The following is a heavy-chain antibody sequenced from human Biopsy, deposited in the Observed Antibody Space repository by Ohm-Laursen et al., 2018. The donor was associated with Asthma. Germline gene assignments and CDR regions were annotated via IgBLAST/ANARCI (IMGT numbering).Heavy chain of an antibody. J-gene: IGHJ4*02. Sequence: VKISCKSLGGTFNTYVIGWVRQAPGQGLEWMGGINSIFGTTTYPQKFQDRVTITADDSTSTVYMELSSLRSEDTAVYYCARKAGSCISRTCYSLDFWGQGTLVTVSS. CDR3: ARKAGSCISRTCYSLDF. CDR1: GGTFNTYV. V-gene: IGHV1-69*13. CDR2: INSIFGTT. D-gene: IGHD2-2*01.